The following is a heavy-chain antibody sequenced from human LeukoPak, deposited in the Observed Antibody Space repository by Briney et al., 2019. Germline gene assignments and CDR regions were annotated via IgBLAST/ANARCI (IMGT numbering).Heavy chain of an antibody. CDR2: IKQDGSEK. J-gene: IGHJ2*01. D-gene: IGHD6-13*01. CDR1: GFTFSSYW. V-gene: IGHV3-7*01. CDR3: ARGYSSSGYSWQALYCYFDI. Sequence: PGGSLRLSCAASGFTFSSYWMSWVRQAPGKGLEWVANIKQDGSEKYYVDSVKGRFTISRDNAKNSLYLQMNSLRAEDTAVYYCARGYSSSGYSWQALYCYFDIWGRGTLVTVSS.